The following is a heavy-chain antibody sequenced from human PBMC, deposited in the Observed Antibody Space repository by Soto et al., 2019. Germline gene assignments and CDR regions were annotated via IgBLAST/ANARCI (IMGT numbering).Heavy chain of an antibody. D-gene: IGHD4-17*01. V-gene: IGHV4-59*01. CDR2: IYHSGST. Sequence: KPSETLSLTCAVYGGSFSGYYWSWIRQPPGKGLEWIGYIYHSGSTNYNPSLKSRVTISVDTSKNQFSLKLSSVTAADTAVYYCAREKIRNFDYWGQGTLVTVSS. CDR1: GGSFSGYY. J-gene: IGHJ4*02. CDR3: AREKIRNFDY.